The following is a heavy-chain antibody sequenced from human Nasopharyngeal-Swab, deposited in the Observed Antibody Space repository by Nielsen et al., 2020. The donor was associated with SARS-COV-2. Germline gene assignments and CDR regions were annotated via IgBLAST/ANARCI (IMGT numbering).Heavy chain of an antibody. CDR3: AHSPAYSSSWSAEYFDY. Sequence: WSRQCAGKGLEWLALIYWNDDKRYSPSLKSRLTITKDTSKNQVVLTMTNMDPVDTATYYCAHSPAYSSSWSAEYFDYWGQGTLVTVSS. D-gene: IGHD6-13*01. J-gene: IGHJ4*02. V-gene: IGHV2-5*01. CDR2: IYWNDDK.